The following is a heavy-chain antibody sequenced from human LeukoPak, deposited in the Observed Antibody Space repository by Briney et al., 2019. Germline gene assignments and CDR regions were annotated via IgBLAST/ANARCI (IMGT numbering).Heavy chain of an antibody. J-gene: IGHJ3*02. D-gene: IGHD2-15*01. Sequence: GESLKISCKGSGYSFTSYWIGWVRQMPGKGLEWMGIIYPGDSDTRYSPSFQGQVTISADKSISTANLQWSSLKASDTAMYYCARGYCSGGSCLDAFDIWGQGTMVTVSS. CDR1: GYSFTSYW. V-gene: IGHV5-51*01. CDR2: IYPGDSDT. CDR3: ARGYCSGGSCLDAFDI.